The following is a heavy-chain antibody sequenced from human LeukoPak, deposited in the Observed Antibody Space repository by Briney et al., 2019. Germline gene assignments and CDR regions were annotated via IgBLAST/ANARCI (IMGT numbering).Heavy chain of an antibody. Sequence: PSQTLSLTCTVSGGSISSGDYYWSWIRQPPGKGLEWIGYIYYSGSTYYNPSLKSRVTISVDTSENQFSLKLSSVTAADTAVYCCARDPGVLKPYAFDIWGQGTMVTVSS. CDR1: GGSISSGDYY. V-gene: IGHV4-30-4*01. D-gene: IGHD3-3*01. CDR3: ARDPGVLKPYAFDI. J-gene: IGHJ3*02. CDR2: IYYSGST.